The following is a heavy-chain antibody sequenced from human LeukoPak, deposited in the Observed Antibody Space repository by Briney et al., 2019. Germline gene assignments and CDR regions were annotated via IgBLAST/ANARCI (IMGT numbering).Heavy chain of an antibody. J-gene: IGHJ4*02. CDR1: GFTFSSYA. CDR2: ISGSGGST. D-gene: IGHD3-10*01. CDR3: AKGELLWFGGSSIGIDFDY. V-gene: IGHV3-23*01. Sequence: GGSLRLSCAASGFTFSSYAMSWVRQAPGKGLEWVSAISGSGGSTYYADSVKGRFTISRDNSKNTLYLQMNSLRAEDTAVYYCAKGELLWFGGSSIGIDFDYWGQGTLVTVSS.